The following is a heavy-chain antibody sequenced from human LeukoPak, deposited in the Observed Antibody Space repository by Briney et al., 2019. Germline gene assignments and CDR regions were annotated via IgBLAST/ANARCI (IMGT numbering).Heavy chain of an antibody. D-gene: IGHD3-22*01. V-gene: IGHV4-34*01. CDR3: ARAPYYYDSSGYYSPRGYYFDY. CDR1: GGSFSGYY. J-gene: IGHJ4*02. CDR2: INHSGST. Sequence: PSETLSLTCAVYGGSFSGYYWSWIRRPPGKGLEWIGEINHSGSTNYNPSLKSRVTISVDTSKNQFSLKLSSVTAADTAVYYCARAPYYYDSSGYYSPRGYYFDYWGQGTLVTVSS.